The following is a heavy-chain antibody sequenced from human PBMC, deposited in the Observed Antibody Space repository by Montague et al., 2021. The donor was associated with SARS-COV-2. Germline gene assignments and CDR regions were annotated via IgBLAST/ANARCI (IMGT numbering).Heavy chain of an antibody. CDR1: GYRFASYW. CDR3: ARLGDYGGNSFYYYAMDV. CDR2: IDPTDSDT. V-gene: IGHV5-51*01. Sequence: QSGAEVKKPGESLKISCQGSGYRFASYWTGWVRQMPGEGLEWMGIIDPTDSDTTYSPSFQGQATISADRSTSTAYLQWSSLKASDTAMYFCARLGDYGGNSFYYYAMDVWGQGTTVTVSS. D-gene: IGHD4-23*01. J-gene: IGHJ6*02.